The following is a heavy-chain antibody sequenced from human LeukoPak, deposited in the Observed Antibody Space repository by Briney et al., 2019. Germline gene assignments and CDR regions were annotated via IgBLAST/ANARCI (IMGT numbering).Heavy chain of an antibody. CDR3: ARGLSTTGRSHFDL. J-gene: IGHJ2*01. D-gene: IGHD2-2*01. CDR2: INHSGST. CDR1: GGSFSGYY. Sequence: SETLSLTCAVYGGSFSGYYWSWIRQPPVKGLEWIGEINHSGSTNYNPSLKSRVTISVDTSKNQFSLKLSSVTAADTAVYYCARGLSTTGRSHFDLWGRGTLVTVSS. V-gene: IGHV4-34*01.